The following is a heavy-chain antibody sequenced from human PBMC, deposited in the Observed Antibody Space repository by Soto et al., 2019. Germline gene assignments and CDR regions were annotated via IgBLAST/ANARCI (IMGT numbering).Heavy chain of an antibody. CDR2: IYPGDSDT. V-gene: IGHV5-51*01. Sequence: AGESLKISCKGSGYSFTSYWIGWVRQMPGKGLEWMGIIYPGDSDTRYSPSFQGQVTISADKSISTAYLQWSSLKASDTAMYYCARHGLRRQLVPQVGYYYYGMDVWGQGTTVTVSS. D-gene: IGHD6-6*01. CDR1: GYSFTSYW. J-gene: IGHJ6*02. CDR3: ARHGLRRQLVPQVGYYYYGMDV.